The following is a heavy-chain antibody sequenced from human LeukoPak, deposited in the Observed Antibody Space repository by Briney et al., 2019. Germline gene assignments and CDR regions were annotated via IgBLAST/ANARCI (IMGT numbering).Heavy chain of an antibody. V-gene: IGHV1-24*01. CDR1: VDSVTELS. J-gene: IGHJ4*02. CDR3: ATRSGDFWSGYVD. Sequence: GASVKVSSTLSVDSVTELSMQWVRQAPGKGRECLGGFDPEEGKMVYAQKFQGRVTMTEDTSTDTAYMELRGLTSEDTAVYYCATRSGDFWSGYVDWGQGTLVAVSS. CDR2: FDPEEGKM. D-gene: IGHD3-3*01.